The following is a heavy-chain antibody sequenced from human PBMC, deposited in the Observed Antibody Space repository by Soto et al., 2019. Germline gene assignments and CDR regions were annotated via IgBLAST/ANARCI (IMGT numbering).Heavy chain of an antibody. CDR2: ISGSGGGT. J-gene: IGHJ3*01. D-gene: IGHD3-9*01. Sequence: EVQLLESGGGLVQPGGSLRLSCVASGFTFSDYAMSWVRQAPGKGLKWVSAISGSGGGTYYADSVKGRFTISRDRSGNTMYLQMNSLTVEDTAVYYCARNYDILTAGIFDSWGPGTLVTVSS. CDR1: GFTFSDYA. CDR3: ARNYDILTAGIFDS. V-gene: IGHV3-23*01.